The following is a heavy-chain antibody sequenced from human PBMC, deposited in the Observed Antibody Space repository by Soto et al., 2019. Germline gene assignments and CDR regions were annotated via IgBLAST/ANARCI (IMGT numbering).Heavy chain of an antibody. CDR2: ISSSSSTI. D-gene: IGHD3-16*01. V-gene: IGHV3-48*02. CDR3: ARGPSGFGGTPYYYGMDV. CDR1: GFSFSSYS. J-gene: IGHJ6*02. Sequence: HPGGSLRLSCAASGFSFSSYSMNWVRQAPGKGLEWVSYISSSSSTIYYADSVKGRFTISRDNAKNSLYLQMNSLRDEDTAVYYCARGPSGFGGTPYYYGMDVWGQGTTVTVSS.